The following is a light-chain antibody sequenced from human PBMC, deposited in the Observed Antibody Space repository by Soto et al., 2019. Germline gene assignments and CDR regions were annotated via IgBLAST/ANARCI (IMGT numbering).Light chain of an antibody. CDR2: TAS. V-gene: IGKV1-39*01. J-gene: IGKJ1*01. CDR3: QLPYNTPRT. CDR1: QPISDY. Sequence: DIQMTQSPTSLSASVGDRVTSTCRTSQPISDYLSWYQQKPGKAPTLLLYTASNLQSGVPSRFSGSGSGTHFTLTISRLQPEDFATYYCQLPYNTPRTFGQGTKVDIK.